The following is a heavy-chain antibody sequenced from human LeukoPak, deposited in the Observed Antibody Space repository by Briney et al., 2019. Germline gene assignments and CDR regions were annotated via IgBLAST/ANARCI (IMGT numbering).Heavy chain of an antibody. CDR2: INPNSGGT. J-gene: IGHJ6*02. CDR1: GYTFTGFY. V-gene: IGHV1-2*02. Sequence: ASVKVSCKASGYTFTGFYMHWVRQAPGQGLEWMGWINPNSGGTKYAQRFQGRVTMTRDTSINTAYMELNSLRSDDTAVYHCARDPRRGTAMVRSHYYYYGMDVWGQGTTVTVSS. D-gene: IGHD5-18*01. CDR3: ARDPRRGTAMVRSHYYYYGMDV.